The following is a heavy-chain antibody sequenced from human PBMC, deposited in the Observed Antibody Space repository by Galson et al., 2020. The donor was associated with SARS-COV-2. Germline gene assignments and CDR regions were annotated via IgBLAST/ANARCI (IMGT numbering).Heavy chain of an antibody. V-gene: IGHV3-30*18. CDR3: AKENGSAYYYYGMDV. J-gene: IGHJ6*02. D-gene: IGHD3-10*01. Sequence: QLGESLKISCAASGFTFSSYGMHWVRQAPGKGLEWVAVISYDGSNKYYADSVKGRFTISRDNSKNTLYLQMNSLRAEDTAVYYCAKENGSAYYYYGMDVWGQGTTVTVSS. CDR2: ISYDGSNK. CDR1: GFTFSSYG.